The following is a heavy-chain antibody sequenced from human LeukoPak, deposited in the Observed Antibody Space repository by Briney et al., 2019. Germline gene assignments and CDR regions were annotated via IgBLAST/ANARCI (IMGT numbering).Heavy chain of an antibody. CDR1: GYTFTNYD. CDR3: ARDRKRGYFDAFDI. CDR2: MSPNSGNT. V-gene: IGHV1-8*01. J-gene: IGHJ3*02. Sequence: GASVKVSCKTSGYTFTNYDINWVRQATGQGLEWMGWMSPNSGNTAYAQKFQGRVTMTRNTSISTAYMELSSLRSEDTAVYYCARDRKRGYFDAFDIWGQGTMVTVSS. D-gene: IGHD3-22*01.